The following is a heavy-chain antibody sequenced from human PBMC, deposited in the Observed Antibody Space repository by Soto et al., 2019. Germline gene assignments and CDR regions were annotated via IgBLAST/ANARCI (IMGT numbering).Heavy chain of an antibody. CDR1: GSSIIGYY. Sequence: SETLSLTCTFSGSSIIGYYWTWHRQSPERGLEWIGYIHYSGSAIYNPSLNSRLTMSVDRSKSQFAMKLASVTAADTAVYYCARGVGGSGLNWFDPWGQGTVVTV. J-gene: IGHJ5*02. V-gene: IGHV4-59*12. CDR3: ARGVGGSGLNWFDP. CDR2: IHYSGSA. D-gene: IGHD6-19*01.